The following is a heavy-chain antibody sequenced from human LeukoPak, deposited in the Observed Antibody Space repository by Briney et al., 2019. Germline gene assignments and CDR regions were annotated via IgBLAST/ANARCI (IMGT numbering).Heavy chain of an antibody. V-gene: IGHV3-30*03. CDR2: ISYDGSNK. Sequence: GGSLRLSCATSGFTFSSYGVHWVRQAPGKGLEWVAVISYDGSNKYYADSVKGRFTISRDNAKNSLHLQMNSLRAEDTAVYYCTRDPSEASHPYYFDYWGQGILVTVSS. CDR1: GFTFSSYG. CDR3: TRDPSEASHPYYFDY. J-gene: IGHJ4*02. D-gene: IGHD6-25*01.